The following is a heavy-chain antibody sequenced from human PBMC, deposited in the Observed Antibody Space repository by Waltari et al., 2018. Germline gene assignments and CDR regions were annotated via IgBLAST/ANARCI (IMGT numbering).Heavy chain of an antibody. V-gene: IGHV4-31*03. CDR3: ARARYGVSTEFDY. J-gene: IGHJ4*02. CDR1: GGSISSGGYS. CDR2: IYYSGST. D-gene: IGHD4-17*01. Sequence: QVQLQESGPGLVKPSQTLSLTCTVSGGSISSGGYSWSWIRQHPGKGLAWIGYIYYSGSTYYNPSLKSRVTISVDTSKNQFSLKLSSVTAADTAVYYCARARYGVSTEFDYWGQGTLVTVSS.